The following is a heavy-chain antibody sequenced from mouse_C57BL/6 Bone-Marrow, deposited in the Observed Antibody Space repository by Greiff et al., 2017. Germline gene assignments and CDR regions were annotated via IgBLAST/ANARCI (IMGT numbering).Heavy chain of an antibody. CDR1: GFTFSDYY. CDR3: GGDRGGNDSYYVDY. J-gene: IGHJ2*01. V-gene: IGHV5-16*01. CDR2: INYDGSST. D-gene: IGHD2-2*01. Sequence: EVQLQQSEGGLVQPGSSMKLSCTASGFTFSDYYMAWVRQVPEKGLEWVANINYDGSSTYYLDSLKSRFIISRDNAKNMLYLQMGSLKSEDTATYYCGGDRGGNDSYYVDYWGQGTTLTVSS.